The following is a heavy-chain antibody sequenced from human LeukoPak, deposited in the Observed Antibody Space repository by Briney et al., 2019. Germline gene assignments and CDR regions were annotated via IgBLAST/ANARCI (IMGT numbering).Heavy chain of an antibody. D-gene: IGHD5-24*01. CDR2: ISSSSSYI. V-gene: IGHV3-21*01. CDR1: GFTFSSYS. Sequence: GGSLRLSCAASGFTFSSYSMNWVRQAPGKGLEWVSSISSSSSYIYYADSVKGRFTISRDNAKNSLYLQMNSLKAEDTAIYYCTRVGYIDEGIDYWGQGTLVTVSS. CDR3: TRVGYIDEGIDY. J-gene: IGHJ4*02.